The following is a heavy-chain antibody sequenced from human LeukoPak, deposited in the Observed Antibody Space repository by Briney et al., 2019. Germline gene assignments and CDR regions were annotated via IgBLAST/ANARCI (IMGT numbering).Heavy chain of an antibody. CDR1: GFTFSSYG. J-gene: IGHJ4*02. CDR2: ISYDGSNK. D-gene: IGHD1-26*01. CDR3: AKAYRYSGSYYSAFDY. Sequence: SGGSLRLSCAASGFTFSSYGMHWVRQAPGKGLEWVAVISYDGSNKYYADSVKGRFTISRDNSKNTLYLQMNSLRAEDTAVYYCAKAYRYSGSYYSAFDYWGQGTLVTVSS. V-gene: IGHV3-30*18.